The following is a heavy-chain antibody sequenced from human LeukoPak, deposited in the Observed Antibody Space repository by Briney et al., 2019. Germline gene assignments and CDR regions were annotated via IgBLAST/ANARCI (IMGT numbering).Heavy chain of an antibody. CDR3: ARAHNWKYGTFDY. V-gene: IGHV3-7*01. D-gene: IGHD1-20*01. CDR2: IKVDGSET. J-gene: IGHJ4*02. CDR1: GFTFSNYW. Sequence: PGGSLRLSCAASGFTFSNYWMSWVRQVPGKGLEWLANIKVDGSETYYVDSLKGRFTISRDNAKNSLYLQMNSLRVEDTAVYYCARAHNWKYGTFDYWGQGTLVTASS.